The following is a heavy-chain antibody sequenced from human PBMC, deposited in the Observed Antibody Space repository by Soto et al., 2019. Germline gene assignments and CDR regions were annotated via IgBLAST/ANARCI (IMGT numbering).Heavy chain of an antibody. D-gene: IGHD1-1*01. CDR3: AHRGGGSNSNGGYFDY. Sequence: SGPTLVNPTQTLTLTCTFSGFSLITHGVGVGWVRQPPGKALECLALIYWDDDKRYNPSLKSRLTITKDTSKNQVVLTMTNMDPVDTGTYFCAHRGGGSNSNGGYFDYWGLGALVTVSS. CDR2: IYWDDDK. J-gene: IGHJ4*02. V-gene: IGHV2-5*02. CDR1: GFSLITHGVG.